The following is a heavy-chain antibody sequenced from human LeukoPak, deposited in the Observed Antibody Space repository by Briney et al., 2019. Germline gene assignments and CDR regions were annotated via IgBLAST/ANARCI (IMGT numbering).Heavy chain of an antibody. Sequence: GGSLRLSCAASGFSFSAHWMHWVRQAPGKGLVWFAQINGDATATNYAGSVKGRFTISRDNAKNTVHLQMSTLTAEDTAVYYFAKDKWWGASDHWGQGSLVTVSS. CDR2: INGDATAT. CDR1: GFSFSAHW. V-gene: IGHV3-74*01. CDR3: AKDKWWGASDH. J-gene: IGHJ4*02. D-gene: IGHD2-8*01.